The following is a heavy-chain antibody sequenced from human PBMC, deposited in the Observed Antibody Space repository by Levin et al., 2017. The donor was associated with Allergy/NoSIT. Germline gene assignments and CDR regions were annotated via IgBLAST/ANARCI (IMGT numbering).Heavy chain of an antibody. CDR1: GYSFTSYW. V-gene: IGHV5-51*01. D-gene: IGHD6-13*01. CDR2: IYPGDSDT. J-gene: IGHJ4*02. Sequence: LGESLKISCKGSGYSFTSYWIGWVRQMPGKGLEWMGIIYPGDSDTRYSPSFQGQVTISADKSISTAYLQWSSLKASDTAMYYCARLSSSWPGSRGFDYWGQGTLVTVSS. CDR3: ARLSSSWPGSRGFDY.